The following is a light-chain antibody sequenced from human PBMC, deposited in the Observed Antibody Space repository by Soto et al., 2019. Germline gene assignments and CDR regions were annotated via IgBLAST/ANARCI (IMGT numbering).Light chain of an antibody. V-gene: IGKV3-11*01. J-gene: IGKJ1*01. CDR3: QQRTSWPPWT. CDR2: DAS. CDR1: QSVGLS. Sequence: EVVLPQSPATLSLSPGGRATLSCRASQSVGLSLAWYQQKPGQAPRLLIYDASERASGIPARFSGSGSGTDFTLTISSLEPEDFAVYYCQQRTSWPPWTFGQGTKVEIK.